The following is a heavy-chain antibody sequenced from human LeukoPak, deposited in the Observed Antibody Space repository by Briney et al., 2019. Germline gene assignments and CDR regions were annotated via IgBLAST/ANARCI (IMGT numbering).Heavy chain of an antibody. CDR1: GGSISSGGYS. CDR2: IYHSGST. Sequence: SETLSLTCAVAGGSISSGGYSWSWIRQPPGKGLEWIGYIYHSGSTYYNPSLKSRVTISVDRPKNQFSLKLSSVTAADTAVYYCARGGGYYGSGRLYYFDYWGQGTLVTVSS. CDR3: ARGGGYYGSGRLYYFDY. J-gene: IGHJ4*02. V-gene: IGHV4-30-2*01. D-gene: IGHD3-10*01.